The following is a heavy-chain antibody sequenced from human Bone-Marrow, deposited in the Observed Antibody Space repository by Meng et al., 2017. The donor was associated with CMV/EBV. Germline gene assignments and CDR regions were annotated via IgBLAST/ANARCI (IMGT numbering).Heavy chain of an antibody. D-gene: IGHD1-26*01. CDR3: ARARVRGSKGGFDY. Sequence: GGSLRLSCAASGFVFSTFWRSWVRKVPGKGLDWVANIKLDGSEKYYVESVRGRFTISRDNAKKSLYLQMDSLRVEDTAVYFCARARVRGSKGGFDYWGQGTLVTVSS. CDR2: IKLDGSEK. J-gene: IGHJ4*02. CDR1: GFVFSTFW. V-gene: IGHV3-7*01.